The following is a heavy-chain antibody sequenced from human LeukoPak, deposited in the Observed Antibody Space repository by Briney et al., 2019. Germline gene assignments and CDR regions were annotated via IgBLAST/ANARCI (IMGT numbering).Heavy chain of an antibody. Sequence: PSETLSLTCAVYGGSFSVYYWSWIRQPPGKGLEWIGEINHSRSTNYNPSLKSRVTISVDTSKNQFSLKLTSVTAADTAVYYCARGDTIFGVVSKGNWFDPWGQGTLVTVSS. CDR1: GGSFSVYY. J-gene: IGHJ5*02. D-gene: IGHD3-3*01. CDR3: ARGDTIFGVVSKGNWFDP. CDR2: INHSRST. V-gene: IGHV4-34*01.